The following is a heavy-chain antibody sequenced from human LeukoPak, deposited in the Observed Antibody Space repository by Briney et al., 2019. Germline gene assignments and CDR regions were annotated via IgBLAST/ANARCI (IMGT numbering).Heavy chain of an antibody. V-gene: IGHV4-39*07. D-gene: IGHD3-22*01. CDR2: IYSSGST. Sequence: PSETLSLTCIVSGDSISSSTYYWGWIRQPPGKGLEWITSIYSSGSTYYNPSLKSRVTISVDTSKNQFSLKLSSVTAADTAVYYCAREGYYDSPYLSLWGRGTLVTVSS. J-gene: IGHJ2*01. CDR1: GDSISSSTYY. CDR3: AREGYYDSPYLSL.